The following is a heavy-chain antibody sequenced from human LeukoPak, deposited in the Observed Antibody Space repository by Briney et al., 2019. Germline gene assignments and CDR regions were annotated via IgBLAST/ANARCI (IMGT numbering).Heavy chain of an antibody. CDR3: ARVISSGWGYYYYYMDV. D-gene: IGHD3-10*01. CDR1: GFTFSSYE. V-gene: IGHV3-48*03. Sequence: PGGSLRLSCVASGFTFSSYEMNWVRQAPGKGLEWVSYISSSGNTIYYADSVKGRFTISRDNAKNSLYLQMNSLRAEDTAVYYCARVISSGWGYYYYYMDVWGKGTTVTISS. CDR2: ISSSGNTI. J-gene: IGHJ6*03.